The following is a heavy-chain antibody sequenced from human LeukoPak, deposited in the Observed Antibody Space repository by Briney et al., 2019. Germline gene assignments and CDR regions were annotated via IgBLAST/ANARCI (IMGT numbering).Heavy chain of an antibody. J-gene: IGHJ4*02. CDR2: ISSSGSTI. D-gene: IGHD1-26*01. CDR3: ARGSGSYRKPFDY. V-gene: IGHV3-48*04. CDR1: GFPFSSYW. Sequence: GGSLRLSCAASGFPFSSYWMNWVRQAPGKGLEWVSYISSSGSTIYYADSVKGRFTISRDNAKNSLYLQMNSLRAEDTAVYYCARGSGSYRKPFDYWGQGTLVTVSS.